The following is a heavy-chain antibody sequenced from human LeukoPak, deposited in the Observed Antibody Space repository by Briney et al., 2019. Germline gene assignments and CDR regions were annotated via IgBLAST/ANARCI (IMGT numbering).Heavy chain of an antibody. J-gene: IGHJ5*02. CDR1: GGSISSDNYQ. V-gene: IGHV4-30-4*01. CDR3: ARYGSGSTWFDP. CDR2: INYGRST. D-gene: IGHD3-10*01. Sequence: SETLSLTCTVSGGSISSDNYQRSWIRQPPGKGLEGTGYINYGRSTYYNPSLKSRVTISVDTSKNHFSLKLNSVTAADTAVYYCARYGSGSTWFDPWGQGTLVTVSS.